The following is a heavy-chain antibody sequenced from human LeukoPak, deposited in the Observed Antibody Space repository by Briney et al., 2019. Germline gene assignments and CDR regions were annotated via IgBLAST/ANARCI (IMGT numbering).Heavy chain of an antibody. J-gene: IGHJ6*02. CDR3: ASNNGMDV. V-gene: IGHV3-7*03. CDR2: VNRDGSET. CDR1: GFSLSSHW. D-gene: IGHD2/OR15-2a*01. Sequence: GSLRLSCAASGFSLSSHWMTWVRQVPGRGPEWVANVNRDGSETYYLDSVKGRFTISKDNAKNSLYLQMNSLRAEDTALYHCASNNGMDVWGQGTTVIVSS.